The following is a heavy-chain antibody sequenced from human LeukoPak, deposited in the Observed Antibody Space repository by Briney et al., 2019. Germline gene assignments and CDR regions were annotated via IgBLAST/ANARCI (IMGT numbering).Heavy chain of an antibody. CDR3: ARDGDWMGARGPTDY. Sequence: QPGGSLRLSCAASGFTFSSYWMSWFRQAPGKGLEWVANIKQDGSEKYYVDSVKGRFTISRDNAKNSLYLQMNSLRAEDTAVYYCARDGDWMGARGPTDYWGQGTLVTVSS. CDR1: GFTFSSYW. V-gene: IGHV3-7*01. J-gene: IGHJ4*02. D-gene: IGHD1-26*01. CDR2: IKQDGSEK.